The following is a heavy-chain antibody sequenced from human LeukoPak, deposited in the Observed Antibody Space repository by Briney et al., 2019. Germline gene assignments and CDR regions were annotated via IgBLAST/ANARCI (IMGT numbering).Heavy chain of an antibody. D-gene: IGHD3-22*01. J-gene: IGHJ6*02. V-gene: IGHV3-48*04. Sequence: GGSLRLSCTASGFTFSTYAMTWVPQAPGKGLEWVSYISSSGSTIYYADSVKGRFTISRDNAKNSLYLQMNSLRAEDTAVYYCARGGAHYYDSSGYLYGMDVWGQGTTVTVSS. CDR2: ISSSGSTI. CDR3: ARGGAHYYDSSGYLYGMDV. CDR1: GFTFSTYA.